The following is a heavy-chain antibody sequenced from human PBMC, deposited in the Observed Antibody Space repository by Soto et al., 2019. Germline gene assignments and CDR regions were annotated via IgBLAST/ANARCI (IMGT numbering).Heavy chain of an antibody. Sequence: QVQLVQSGAEVKKPGSSVKVSCKASGGTFSSYTISWVRQAPGQGLEWMGRIIPILGIANYAQKFQGRVPITADKATSTAYMELSSLRSEDTAVYYCAREERVVVAATRSYWYFDLWGRGTLVTVSS. CDR1: GGTFSSYT. CDR2: IIPILGIA. CDR3: AREERVVVAATRSYWYFDL. D-gene: IGHD2-15*01. J-gene: IGHJ2*01. V-gene: IGHV1-69*08.